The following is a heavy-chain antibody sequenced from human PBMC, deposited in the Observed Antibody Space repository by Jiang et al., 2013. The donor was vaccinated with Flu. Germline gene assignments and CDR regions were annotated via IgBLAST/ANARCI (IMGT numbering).Heavy chain of an antibody. CDR2: IIPIFGTA. V-gene: IGHV1-69*01. CDR1: GGTFSSYA. Sequence: SGGTFSSYAISWVRQAPGQGLEWMGGIIPIFGTANYAQKFQGRVTITADESTSTAYMELSSLRSEDTAVYYCAREKGSGYYPFDYWGQGTLVTVSS. J-gene: IGHJ4*02. D-gene: IGHD3-22*01. CDR3: AREKGSGYYPFDY.